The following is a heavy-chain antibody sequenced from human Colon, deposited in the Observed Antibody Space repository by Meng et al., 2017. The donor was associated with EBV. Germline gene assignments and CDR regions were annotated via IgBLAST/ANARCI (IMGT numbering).Heavy chain of an antibody. J-gene: IGHJ4*02. CDR1: GGSISSGGYY. CDR3: ARGPSRWLQFSFNY. Sequence: QGRRQEPGPGLVQPSQTLSLTCTVSGGSISSGGYYWSWIRQHPGKGLEWIGYIYYSGSTYYNPSLKSRVTISIDTSKNQFSLKLSSVTAADTAVYYCARGPSRWLQFSFNYWGQGTLVTVSS. V-gene: IGHV4-31*03. CDR2: IYYSGST. D-gene: IGHD5-24*01.